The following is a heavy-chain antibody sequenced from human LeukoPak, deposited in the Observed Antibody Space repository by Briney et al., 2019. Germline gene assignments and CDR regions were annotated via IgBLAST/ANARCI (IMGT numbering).Heavy chain of an antibody. CDR1: GLTFRNYA. V-gene: IGHV3-21*04. CDR3: ATSHDSSGND. CDR2: ISGDGTDK. J-gene: IGHJ4*02. Sequence: GGSLRLSCAASGLTFRNYAMTWVRQAPGKGLEWVSTISGDGTDKYFADSVKGRFTISRDNAKSSLYLQMNTLRAEDTAVYYCATSHDSSGNDWGQGTLVTVSS. D-gene: IGHD3-22*01.